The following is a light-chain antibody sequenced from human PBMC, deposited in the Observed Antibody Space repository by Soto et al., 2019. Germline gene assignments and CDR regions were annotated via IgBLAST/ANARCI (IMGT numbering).Light chain of an antibody. Sequence: SYELTQPPSVSVSPGQTARITCSGDALPKQHAYWYQQKPGQAPVLVIYKDIERPSGIPDRFSGSSSGTTVTLTISGAQADDEAVYHCQSAASIDAHPVFGGATKVTVL. CDR2: KDI. V-gene: IGLV3-25*02. CDR3: QSAASIDAHPV. CDR1: ALPKQH. J-gene: IGLJ3*02.